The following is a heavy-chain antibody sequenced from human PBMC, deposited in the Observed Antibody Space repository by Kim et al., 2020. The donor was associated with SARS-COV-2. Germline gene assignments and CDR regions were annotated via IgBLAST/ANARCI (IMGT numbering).Heavy chain of an antibody. Sequence: SETLSLTCAVYGGSFSGYYWSWIRQPPGKGLEWIGEINHSGSTNYNPSLKSRVTISVDTSKNQFSLKLSSVTAADTAVYYCARGHLYYYGVDYWGQGTLVTVSS. CDR3: ARGHLYYYGVDY. J-gene: IGHJ4*02. CDR1: GGSFSGYY. V-gene: IGHV4-34*01. D-gene: IGHD3-10*01. CDR2: INHSGST.